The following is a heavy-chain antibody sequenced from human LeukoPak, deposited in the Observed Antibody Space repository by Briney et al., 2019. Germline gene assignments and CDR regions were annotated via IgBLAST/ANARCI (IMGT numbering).Heavy chain of an antibody. J-gene: IGHJ3*02. V-gene: IGHV4-59*01. Sequence: SETLSLTCTVSGGSISSYYWSWIRQPPGKGLEWIGYISYSGSTDYNPSLKSRVTISLDTSKNQFSLRLSSVTAADTAVYYCARKTRLHSGSYSNDAFDIWGQGTMVTVSS. D-gene: IGHD1-26*01. CDR3: ARKTRLHSGSYSNDAFDI. CDR1: GGSISSYY. CDR2: ISYSGST.